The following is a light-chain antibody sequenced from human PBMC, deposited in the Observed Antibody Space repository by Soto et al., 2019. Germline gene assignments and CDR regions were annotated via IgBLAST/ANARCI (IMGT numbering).Light chain of an antibody. CDR3: QQRKT. CDR1: QSISSY. J-gene: IGKJ1*01. V-gene: IGKV1-39*01. CDR2: AAS. Sequence: DIQMTQSPSSLSASVGDRVTITCRASQSISSYLNWYQQKPGKAPKLLIYAASSLQSGVPSRFIGSGSGTDFTLTISSLQPEDFATYYCQQRKTFGQGTKVEIK.